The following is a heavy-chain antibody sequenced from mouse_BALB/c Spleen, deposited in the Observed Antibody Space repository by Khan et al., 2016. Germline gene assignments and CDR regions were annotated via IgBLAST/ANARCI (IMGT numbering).Heavy chain of an antibody. CDR1: GYTFTSYW. D-gene: IGHD2-14*01. CDR3: GQSYYRSSAWFAY. Sequence: QVQLKQSGAELAKPGASVKMSCKATGYTFTSYWMHWVKQRPGQGLEWIGYINPSTGYTEYNQKFKDKATLTADKSSSTAYMQLSSLTSEDSAVYYCGQSYYRSSAWFAYWGQGTLVTVSA. CDR2: INPSTGYT. J-gene: IGHJ3*01. V-gene: IGHV1-7*01.